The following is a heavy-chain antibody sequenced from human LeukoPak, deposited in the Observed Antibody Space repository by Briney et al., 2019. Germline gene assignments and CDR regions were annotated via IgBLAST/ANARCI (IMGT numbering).Heavy chain of an antibody. V-gene: IGHV3-23*01. CDR2: ISGSGDYT. J-gene: IGHJ4*02. D-gene: IGHD1-20*01. Sequence: GGSLRLSCTASGFTFSSYAMSWVRQAPGKGLEWVSGISGSGDYTYYADSVKGRFTISRDNSKNTLYLPMTGLRAEDTAVYYCAKGTYNWNDRPIDYWGQGTLVTVSS. CDR3: AKGTYNWNDRPIDY. CDR1: GFTFSSYA.